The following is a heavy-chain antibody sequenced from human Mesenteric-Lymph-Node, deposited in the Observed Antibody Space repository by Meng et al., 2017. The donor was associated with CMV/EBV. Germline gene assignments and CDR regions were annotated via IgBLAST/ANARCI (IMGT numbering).Heavy chain of an antibody. V-gene: IGHV3-30*02. CDR2: IRYDVSNK. J-gene: IGHJ4*02. CDR3: AKDRRITGTYYYFDY. CDR1: GFTFSCYW. D-gene: IGHD1-7*01. Sequence: GGSLRLSCAASGFTFSCYWMSWVRQAPGKGLEWVAFIRYDVSNKYYADSVKGRFTISRDNSKNTLYLQMNSLRAEDTAVYYCAKDRRITGTYYYFDYWGQGTLVTVSS.